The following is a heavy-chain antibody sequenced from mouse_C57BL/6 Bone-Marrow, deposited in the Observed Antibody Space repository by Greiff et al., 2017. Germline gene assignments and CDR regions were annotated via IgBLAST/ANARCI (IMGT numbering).Heavy chain of an antibody. D-gene: IGHD3-2*02. CDR2: IYPGDGDT. J-gene: IGHJ3*01. CDR1: GYAFSSSW. Sequence: VQLQQSGPELVKPGASVKISCKASGYAFSSSWMNWVKQRPGKGLEWIGRIYPGDGDTNYNGKFKGKATLTADKSSSTAYMQLSSLTSEDSAVYFCARGRSSGPFAYWGQGTLVTVSA. CDR3: ARGRSSGPFAY. V-gene: IGHV1-82*01.